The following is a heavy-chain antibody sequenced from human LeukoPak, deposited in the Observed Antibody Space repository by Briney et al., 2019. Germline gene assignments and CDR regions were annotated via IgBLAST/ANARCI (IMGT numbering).Heavy chain of an antibody. Sequence: SETLSLTCAVYGGSFSGYYWSWIRQPPGKGLEWIGEINHSGSTNYNPSLKSRVTISVDTSKNQFSLKLSSVTAADTAVYYCAGGLGCSSTSCLYYYYYYYMDVWGKGTTVTVSS. CDR1: GGSFSGYY. CDR3: AGGLGCSSTSCLYYYYYYYMDV. J-gene: IGHJ6*03. CDR2: INHSGST. V-gene: IGHV4-34*01. D-gene: IGHD2-2*01.